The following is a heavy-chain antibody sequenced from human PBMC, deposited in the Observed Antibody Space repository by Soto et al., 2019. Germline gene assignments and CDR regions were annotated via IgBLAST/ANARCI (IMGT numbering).Heavy chain of an antibody. CDR3: ARAPLGYCSGGSCPTYYYYYYYMDV. J-gene: IGHJ6*03. Sequence: SETLSLTCAVYGGSFSGYYWSWIRQPPGKGLEWIGEINHSGSTNYNPSLKSGVTISVDTSKNQFSLKLSSVTAADTAVYYCARAPLGYCSGGSCPTYYYYYYYMDVWGKGTTVTVSS. D-gene: IGHD2-15*01. CDR1: GGSFSGYY. CDR2: INHSGST. V-gene: IGHV4-34*01.